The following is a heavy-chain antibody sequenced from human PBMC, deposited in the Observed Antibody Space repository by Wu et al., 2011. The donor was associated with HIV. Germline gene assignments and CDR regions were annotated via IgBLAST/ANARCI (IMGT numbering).Heavy chain of an antibody. Sequence: QVQLVQSGAEVKKPGASVKVSCKASGYTFTTYGISWVRQAPGQGLEWIGWIRTYNGETNYAQKFQGRVTVTTDTSTSTAYMELSNLRSDDTAVYYCARETKGVVVVVAATSHFDYWGQGTLVTVSS. CDR3: ARETKGVVVVVAATSHFDY. J-gene: IGHJ4*02. CDR1: GYTFTTYG. V-gene: IGHV1-18*01. CDR2: IRTYNGET. D-gene: IGHD2-15*01.